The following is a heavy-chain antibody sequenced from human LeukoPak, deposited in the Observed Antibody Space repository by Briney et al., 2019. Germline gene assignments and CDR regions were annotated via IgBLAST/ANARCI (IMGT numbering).Heavy chain of an antibody. CDR2: ITGSGSTI. J-gene: IGHJ3*02. V-gene: IGHV3-21*04. D-gene: IGHD5-24*01. CDR1: GFTFSSYA. CDR3: ARRDGYSGGAFDI. Sequence: GGSLRLSCEASGFTFSSYAMNWVRQVPGKGLEWVSSITGSGSTIYYADSVKGRFTISRDNAKNSLYLQMNSLRAEDTAVYYCARRDGYSGGAFDIWGQGTMVTVSS.